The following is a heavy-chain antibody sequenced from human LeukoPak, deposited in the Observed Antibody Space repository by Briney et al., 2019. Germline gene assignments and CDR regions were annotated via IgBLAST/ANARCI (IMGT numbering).Heavy chain of an antibody. CDR3: ARGPNYGSRSDYFDY. CDR1: GFAFSG. CDR2: VKEDGSEK. V-gene: IGHV3-7*03. D-gene: IGHD3-10*01. J-gene: IGHJ4*02. Sequence: GGSLRLSCAASGFAFSGMNWVRQAPGKGLEWVANVKEDGSEKYCVDCVKGRFTISRDNAKNSLYLQMNSLRVEDTAVYYCARGPNYGSRSDYFDYWGQGTLVTVSS.